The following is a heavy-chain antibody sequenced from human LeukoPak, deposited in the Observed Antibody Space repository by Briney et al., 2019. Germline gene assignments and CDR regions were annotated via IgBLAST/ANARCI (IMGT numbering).Heavy chain of an antibody. Sequence: PGGSLRLSCAASGFTFSSCAMHWVRQAPGKGLEWVAVISYDGSNKYYADSVKGRFTISRDNSKNTLYLQMNSLRAEDTAVYYCARGSYYDSSGYPDYWGQGTLVTVSS. J-gene: IGHJ4*02. CDR1: GFTFSSCA. CDR3: ARGSYYDSSGYPDY. CDR2: ISYDGSNK. D-gene: IGHD3-22*01. V-gene: IGHV3-30-3*01.